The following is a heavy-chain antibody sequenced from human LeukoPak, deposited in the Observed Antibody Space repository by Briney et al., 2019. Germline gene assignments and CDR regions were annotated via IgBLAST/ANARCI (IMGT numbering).Heavy chain of an antibody. V-gene: IGHV3-21*06. Sequence: GSLRLSCAASGFTFSDYSMNWVRQTPRKGLEWVSCISGSGSYIYYADSLRGRFTISRDNAKNSLILQVNSLRAEDTAVYYCVRERFHGSGAPKFDFWGQGTLVTVSS. CDR1: GFTFSDYS. CDR3: VRERFHGSGAPKFDF. D-gene: IGHD3-10*01. CDR2: ISGSGSYI. J-gene: IGHJ4*02.